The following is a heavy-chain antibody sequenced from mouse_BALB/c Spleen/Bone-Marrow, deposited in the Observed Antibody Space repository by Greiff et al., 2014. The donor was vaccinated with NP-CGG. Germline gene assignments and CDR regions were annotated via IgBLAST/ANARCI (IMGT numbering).Heavy chain of an antibody. J-gene: IGHJ2*01. V-gene: IGHV1S81*02. Sequence: QVHVKQSGAELVKPGTSVKLSCKASGYTFTTYYMYWVKQRPGQGLEWIGEINPNNGGTNFKEKFKSKATLTVDKSSSTAYMQLSNLTSEDSAVYYCTRGRTWDFDYWGQGTTLTVSS. CDR3: TRGRTWDFDY. D-gene: IGHD4-1*01. CDR2: INPNNGGT. CDR1: GYTFTTYY.